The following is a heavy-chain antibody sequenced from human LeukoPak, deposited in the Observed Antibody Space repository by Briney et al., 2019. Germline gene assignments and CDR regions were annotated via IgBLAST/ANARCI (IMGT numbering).Heavy chain of an antibody. CDR1: GGTFSSYA. CDR2: IIPSFGTA. J-gene: IGHJ6*02. CDR3: ARALTTVVPMDV. D-gene: IGHD4-23*01. V-gene: IGHV1-69*13. Sequence: GASVNVSCTASGGTFSSYAIRWVRQAPGQGLEWMGGIIPSFGTANYAQKFQGRVTITADESTSTAYMELSSLRSEDTAVYYCARALTTVVPMDVWGQGTTVTVSS.